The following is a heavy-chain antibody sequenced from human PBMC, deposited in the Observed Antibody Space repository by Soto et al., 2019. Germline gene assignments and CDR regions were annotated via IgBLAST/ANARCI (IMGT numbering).Heavy chain of an antibody. CDR2: IYPGDSDT. V-gene: IGHV5-51*01. D-gene: IGHD2-2*01. CDR3: ARGSYCSSTSCYAPYYYYMDV. CDR1: GYSFTSYW. J-gene: IGHJ6*03. Sequence: GESLKISCKGSGYSFTSYWIGWVRQMPGKGLEWMGIIYPGDSDTRYSPSFQGQVTISADKSISTAYLQWSSLKASDTAMYYCARGSYCSSTSCYAPYYYYMDVWGKGTTVTVSS.